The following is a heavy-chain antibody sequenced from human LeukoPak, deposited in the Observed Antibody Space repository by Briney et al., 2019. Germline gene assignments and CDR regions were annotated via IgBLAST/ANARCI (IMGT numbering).Heavy chain of an antibody. CDR2: ISGSADST. CDR3: AKDQQQLISVSFDY. Sequence: GGSLRLSCAASGLTFSSYAMGWVRQAPGRGLEWVSAISGSADSTYYADSVKGRFTISRDNSKSTLYLQMNSLRADDTAVYYCAKDQQQLISVSFDYWGQGTLVTVSS. CDR1: GLTFSSYA. J-gene: IGHJ4*02. D-gene: IGHD6-13*01. V-gene: IGHV3-23*01.